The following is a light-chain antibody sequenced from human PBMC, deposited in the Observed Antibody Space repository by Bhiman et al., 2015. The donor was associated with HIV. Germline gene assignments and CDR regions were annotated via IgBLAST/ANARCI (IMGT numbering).Light chain of an antibody. CDR2: YXS. CDR3: QVWDSTSDHWV. Sequence: SYELTQPPSVSVAPGKTARITCGGNNIGSKSVHWYQQKPGQAPMLVIYYXSDRPSGIPERFSGSKSGNTATLTISRVEAGDEAGYYCQVWDSTSDHWVFGGGTKLTVL. CDR1: NIGSKS. V-gene: IGLV3-21*04. J-gene: IGLJ3*02.